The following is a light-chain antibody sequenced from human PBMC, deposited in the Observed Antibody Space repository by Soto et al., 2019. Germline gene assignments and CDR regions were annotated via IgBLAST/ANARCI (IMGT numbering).Light chain of an antibody. V-gene: IGKV1-5*01. J-gene: IGKJ1*01. CDR1: QSISGW. CDR2: DAS. Sequence: DIEMTQSPSTLSASAGDRVTIPCRASQSISGWLAWYQQKPGKAPKVLIWDASSLQRGVPARFSGSGSGTEFTLTISSLQPEDFATYYCQQHSNYATWTFGQGTKVDIK. CDR3: QQHSNYATWT.